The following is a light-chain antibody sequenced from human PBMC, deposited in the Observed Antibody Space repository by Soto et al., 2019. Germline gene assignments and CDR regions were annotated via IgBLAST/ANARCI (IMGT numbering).Light chain of an antibody. CDR2: RNN. V-gene: IGLV1-47*01. Sequence: QTVVTQPPSASGTPGQRVTISCSGSSSNVGSHYVYWYQQLPGTAPKLLIYRNNQRPSGVPDRFSGSKSGTSASLAISGLRSEDEADYYCAAWDDSLSGHVVFGGGTKVTVL. CDR1: SSNVGSHY. J-gene: IGLJ2*01. CDR3: AAWDDSLSGHVV.